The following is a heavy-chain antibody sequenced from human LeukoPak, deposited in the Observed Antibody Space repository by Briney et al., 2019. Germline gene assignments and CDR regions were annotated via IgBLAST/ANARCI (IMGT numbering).Heavy chain of an antibody. CDR1: GYSFTSYW. V-gene: IGHV5-10-1*01. CDR2: IDPSDSYT. Sequence: LGESLKISRKGSGYSFTSYWISWVRQMPGKGLEWMGRIDPSDSYTNYSPSFQGHVTISADKSISTAYLQWSSLKASDTAMYYCARLPGDYEDYYYYGMDVWGQGTTVTVSS. J-gene: IGHJ6*02. D-gene: IGHD4-17*01. CDR3: ARLPGDYEDYYYYGMDV.